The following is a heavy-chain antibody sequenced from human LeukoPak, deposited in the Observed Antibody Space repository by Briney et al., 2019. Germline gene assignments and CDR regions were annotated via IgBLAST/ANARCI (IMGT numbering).Heavy chain of an antibody. CDR3: ARVVGYCSGGSCYLYFDY. CDR2: INHSGST. Sequence: SETLSLTCAVYGGSFSGYYWSWIRQPPGKGLEWIGEINHSGSTNYNPSLKSRVTISVDTSKNQFSLKLSSVTAADTAVYYCARVVGYCSGGSCYLYFDYWGQGTLVTVSS. CDR1: GGSFSGYY. J-gene: IGHJ4*02. V-gene: IGHV4-34*01. D-gene: IGHD2-15*01.